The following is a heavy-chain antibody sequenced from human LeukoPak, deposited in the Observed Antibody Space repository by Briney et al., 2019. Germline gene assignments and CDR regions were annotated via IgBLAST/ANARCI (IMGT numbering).Heavy chain of an antibody. J-gene: IGHJ4*02. CDR2: IWYGGTNE. Sequence: GGSLRPSCVTSGFIFINYDMHWVRQAPGKGLEWVAAIWYGGTNENYADSVRGRFTISRDNSQKTLYLEMNSLRVEDTAVYYCARDRSTTHFDYWGQGTLVTVSS. D-gene: IGHD2/OR15-2a*01. CDR3: ARDRSTTHFDY. CDR1: GFIFINYD. V-gene: IGHV3-30*19.